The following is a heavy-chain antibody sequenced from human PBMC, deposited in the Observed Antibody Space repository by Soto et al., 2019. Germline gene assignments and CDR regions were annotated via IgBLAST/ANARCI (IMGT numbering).Heavy chain of an antibody. CDR2: IYYSGST. V-gene: IGHV4-39*01. CDR1: GGSINSSSYF. Sequence: SETLSLTCSFSGGSINSSSYFWGWVRQPPGKGLEWIGSIYYSGSTYYNPSLRSRVTISVDTSKNQFSLKLSSVTAADTAVFYCARHYSSGSRNWFDPWGQGTLVTVSS. D-gene: IGHD6-19*01. J-gene: IGHJ5*02. CDR3: ARHYSSGSRNWFDP.